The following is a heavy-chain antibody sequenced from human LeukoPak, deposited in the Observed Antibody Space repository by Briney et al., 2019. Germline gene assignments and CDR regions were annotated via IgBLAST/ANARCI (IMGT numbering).Heavy chain of an antibody. CDR2: ISWDGSDK. J-gene: IGHJ4*02. Sequence: SLRLSCVASGFDFNTFGMHWVRQAPDTGLEWVAVISWDGSDKYYADSVKGRFTISRDNSKNTLYLQMDSLRSEDTGVYYCVRQAQEDYWGQGTLVTVSS. CDR3: VRQAQEDY. CDR1: GFDFNTFG. V-gene: IGHV3-30*03.